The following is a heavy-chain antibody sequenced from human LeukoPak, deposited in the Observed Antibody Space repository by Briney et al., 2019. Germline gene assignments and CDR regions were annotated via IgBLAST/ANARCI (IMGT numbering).Heavy chain of an antibody. CDR3: ASEYKYDSSGANAFDI. Sequence: GASVKVSCKASGYTFTGYYMHWVRQAPGQGLEWMGWINPNSGGTKYAQKFQGRVTMTRDTSSSTAYMELSSLRSADTAVYYCASEYKYDSSGANAFDIWGQGTMVTVSS. J-gene: IGHJ3*02. CDR1: GYTFTGYY. D-gene: IGHD3-22*01. CDR2: INPNSGGT. V-gene: IGHV1-2*02.